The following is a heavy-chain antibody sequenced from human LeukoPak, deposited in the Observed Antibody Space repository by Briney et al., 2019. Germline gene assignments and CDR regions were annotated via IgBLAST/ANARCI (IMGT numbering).Heavy chain of an antibody. CDR3: AREGLNMVRGVIPKEAWGWFDP. V-gene: IGHV4-61*02. D-gene: IGHD3-10*01. CDR1: GGSISSGSYY. Sequence: PSETLSLTCTVSGGSISSGSYYWNWIRQPAGKGLEWIGRIYTSGSTNYNPSLKSRVTISVDTSKNQFSLKLSSVTAADTAVYYCAREGLNMVRGVIPKEAWGWFDPWGQGTLVTVSS. J-gene: IGHJ5*02. CDR2: IYTSGST.